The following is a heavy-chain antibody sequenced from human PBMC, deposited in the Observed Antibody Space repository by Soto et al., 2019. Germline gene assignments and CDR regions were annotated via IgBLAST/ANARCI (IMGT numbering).Heavy chain of an antibody. CDR1: GFTFSGYG. D-gene: IGHD3-9*01. CDR3: ARRYYDILNPPTQPKDAFDI. V-gene: IGHV3-33*01. Sequence: QVQLVESGGGVVQPGRSLRLSCAASGFTFSGYGMHWVRQAPGKGLEWVAVIWYDGSNKYYADSVKGRFTISRDNSKNTLYLQMNSLRAEDTAVYYCARRYYDILNPPTQPKDAFDIWGQGTMVTVST. CDR2: IWYDGSNK. J-gene: IGHJ3*02.